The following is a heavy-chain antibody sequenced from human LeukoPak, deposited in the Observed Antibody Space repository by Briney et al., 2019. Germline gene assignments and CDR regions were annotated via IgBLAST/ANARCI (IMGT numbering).Heavy chain of an antibody. Sequence: GGSLRLSCAATGFTFCSYGMHWVRQARGKGMEWVAVIWYDGSNKYYADSVKGRFTISRDNSKNTLYLQMNSLRAEDTAVYYCARGYGDYVASGFHHWGQGTLVTVSS. V-gene: IGHV3-33*01. CDR2: IWYDGSNK. J-gene: IGHJ1*01. D-gene: IGHD4-17*01. CDR3: ARGYGDYVASGFHH. CDR1: GFTFCSYG.